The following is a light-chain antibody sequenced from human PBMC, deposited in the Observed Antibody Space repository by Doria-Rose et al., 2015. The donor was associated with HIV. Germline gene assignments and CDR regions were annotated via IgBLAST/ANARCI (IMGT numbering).Light chain of an antibody. CDR1: QSFSSTY. J-gene: IGKJ1*01. Sequence: TQSPGTLSLSPGERATLSCRASQSFSSTYLAWYQQQPVQAPSRLIYDGSTRATGIQDRFSASGSGTDFTLTINRLEHEDFALYYCNQYGTSWTFGQGTKVEI. CDR2: DGS. V-gene: IGKV3-20*01. CDR3: NQYGTSWT.